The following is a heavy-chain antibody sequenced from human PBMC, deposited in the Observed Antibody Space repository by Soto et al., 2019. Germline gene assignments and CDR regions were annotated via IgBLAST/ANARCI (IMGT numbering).Heavy chain of an antibody. J-gene: IGHJ6*03. CDR1: GFSLSNDRMG. CDR3: ARIPRYHCSSTTCYVHYYYMDV. Sequence: QVTLKESGPVLVKPTETLTLTCTVSGFSLSNDRMGVSWIRQPPGKALEWLAHIFSNDEKSYSTSLKSRLTISNDTSKSQVVLTMTNMDPVDTATYYCARIPRYHCSSTTCYVHYYYMDVWGKGPPVTVSS. CDR2: IFSNDEK. D-gene: IGHD2-2*01. V-gene: IGHV2-26*01.